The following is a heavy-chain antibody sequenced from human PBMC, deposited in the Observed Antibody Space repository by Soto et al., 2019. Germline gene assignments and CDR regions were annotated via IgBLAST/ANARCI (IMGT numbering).Heavy chain of an antibody. CDR3: AREDDGGDRDYYGLDV. V-gene: IGHV4-30-4*08. CDR2: VFHSGSV. CDR1: GGSISGDYYH. Sequence: QVQLQQSGPGLVKPSQTLSLTCTVPGGSISGDYYHWTWIRQSPGKGLEWIGYVFHSGSVLYNPSLKSRLNISVDTSKNQVSLRLSSVTAADTAVYFCAREDDGGDRDYYGLDVWGQGTTVTVSS. D-gene: IGHD2-21*02. J-gene: IGHJ6*02.